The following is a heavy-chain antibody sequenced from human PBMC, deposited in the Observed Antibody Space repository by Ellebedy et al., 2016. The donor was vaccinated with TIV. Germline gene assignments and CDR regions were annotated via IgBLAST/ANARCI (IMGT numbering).Heavy chain of an antibody. CDR2: INHSGST. D-gene: IGHD3-10*01. J-gene: IGHJ6*02. V-gene: IGHV4-34*01. CDR1: GGSFSGYY. Sequence: MPSETLSLTCAVYGGSFSGYYWSRIRQPPGKGLEWIGEINHSGSTNYNPSLKSRVTISVDTSKNQFSLKLSSVTAADTAVYYCARARGASSGTMVRGGSYYYYGMDVWGQGTTVTVSS. CDR3: ARARGASSGTMVRGGSYYYYGMDV.